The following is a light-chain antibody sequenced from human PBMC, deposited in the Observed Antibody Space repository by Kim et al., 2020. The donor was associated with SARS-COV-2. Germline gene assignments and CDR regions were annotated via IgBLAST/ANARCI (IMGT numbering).Light chain of an antibody. CDR2: DAS. CDR3: QQRRTWPLT. CDR1: QTIYTY. Sequence: LSPGDSATLTCRASQTIYTYLAWYQQKPGQAPRLLIYDASNRAADIPGRFSGSGSGTDFTLTISSLETEDFAVYYCQQRRTWPLTFGGGTKVDIK. V-gene: IGKV3-11*01. J-gene: IGKJ4*01.